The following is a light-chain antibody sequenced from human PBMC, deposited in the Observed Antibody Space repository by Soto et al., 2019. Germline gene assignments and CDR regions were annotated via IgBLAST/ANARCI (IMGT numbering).Light chain of an antibody. CDR2: DVS. J-gene: IGLJ2*01. V-gene: IGLV2-14*01. CDR1: SSDIGGYKY. CDR3: SSYTSITTLV. Sequence: QSALTQPASVSGSPGQSITISCTGTSSDIGGYKYVSWYQQHPGKAPKLIIYDVSNRPSGVSNRFSGSKSGNTASLTISGLQAEDEADYYCSSYTSITTLVFGGGTKVTVL.